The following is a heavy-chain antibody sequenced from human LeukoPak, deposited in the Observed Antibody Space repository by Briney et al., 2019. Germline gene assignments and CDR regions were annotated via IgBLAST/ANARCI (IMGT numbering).Heavy chain of an antibody. CDR3: ARGGNARDSGYDYFDY. CDR2: ISAYNGNT. V-gene: IGHV1-18*01. J-gene: IGHJ4*02. D-gene: IGHD5-12*01. Sequence: ASVKVSCKASGYTFTSYGISWVRQAPGQGLEWMGWISAYNGNTNYAQKFQGRVTMTRDTSTSTVYMELSSLRSEDTAVYYCARGGNARDSGYDYFDYWGQGTLVTVSS. CDR1: GYTFTSYG.